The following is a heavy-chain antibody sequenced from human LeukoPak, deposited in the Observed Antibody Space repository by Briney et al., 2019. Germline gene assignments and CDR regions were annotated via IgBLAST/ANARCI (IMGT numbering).Heavy chain of an antibody. V-gene: IGHV4-38-2*01. D-gene: IGHD1-26*01. CDR3: ARHRSGSPVSAFDI. Sequence: PSETLSLTCAVSGYSISSGYYRGWIRQPPGKGLERIGSIYHSGSTYYNPSLKSRVTISVDTSKNQFSLKLSSVTAADTAVYYCARHRSGSPVSAFDIWGQGTMVTVSS. J-gene: IGHJ3*02. CDR1: GYSISSGYY. CDR2: IYHSGST.